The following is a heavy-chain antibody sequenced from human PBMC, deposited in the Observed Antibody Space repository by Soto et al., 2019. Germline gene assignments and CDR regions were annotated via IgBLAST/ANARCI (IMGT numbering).Heavy chain of an antibody. CDR3: GTSGRNQDYYYYYMDV. J-gene: IGHJ6*03. Sequence: GGSLRLSCAASGFTFSSYAMSWVRQAPGKGLEWVSAISGSGGSTYYADSVKGRFTISRDNSKNTLYLQMNSLRAEDTAVYYCGTSGRNQDYYYYYMDVWGKGTTVTVSS. CDR1: GFTFSSYA. CDR2: ISGSGGST. V-gene: IGHV3-23*01. D-gene: IGHD3-10*01.